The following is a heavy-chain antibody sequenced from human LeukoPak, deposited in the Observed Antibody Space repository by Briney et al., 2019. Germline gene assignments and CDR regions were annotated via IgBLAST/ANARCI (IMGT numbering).Heavy chain of an antibody. CDR3: AREVPSIAARLRDWFDP. J-gene: IGHJ5*02. D-gene: IGHD6-6*01. V-gene: IGHV4-30-4*08. CDR2: IYYSGST. Sequence: SQTLSLTCTVSGGSISSGDYYWSWIRQPPGKGLEWIGYIYYSGSTYYNPSLKSRVTISVDTSKNQFSLKLSSVTAADTAVYYCAREVPSIAARLRDWFDPWGQGTLVTVSS. CDR1: GGSISSGDYY.